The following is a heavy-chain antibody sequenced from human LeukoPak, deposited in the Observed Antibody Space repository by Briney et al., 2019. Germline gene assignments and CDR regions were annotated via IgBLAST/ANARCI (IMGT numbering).Heavy chain of an antibody. J-gene: IGHJ5*02. CDR1: GVSISSSNSY. V-gene: IGHV4-39*07. Sequence: PSETLSLTCTVSGVSISSSNSYWGWIRQPPGKGLEWIGSMYSYYSGGTYYNPSLKSRVTISVDKSKNQFSLKLSSVTAADTAVYYCARGYFRGRWLPWGQGTLVTVSS. CDR2: MYSYYSGGT. D-gene: IGHD5-24*01. CDR3: ARGYFRGRWLP.